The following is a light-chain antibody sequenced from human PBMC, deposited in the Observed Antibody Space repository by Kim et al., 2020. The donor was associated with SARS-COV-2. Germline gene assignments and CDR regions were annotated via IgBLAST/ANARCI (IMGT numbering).Light chain of an antibody. V-gene: IGLV3-19*01. CDR3: QSRDSGGNVV. CDR2: GRN. J-gene: IGLJ2*01. Sequence: SSELTQDPAVSMALGQTVRITCQGDSLRSYYATWYQQKPRQAPLLVIFGRNNRPSGIPDRFSGSTSGNTASLTISGAQAEDEADFYCQSRDSGGNVVFGGGTQLTVL. CDR1: SLRSYY.